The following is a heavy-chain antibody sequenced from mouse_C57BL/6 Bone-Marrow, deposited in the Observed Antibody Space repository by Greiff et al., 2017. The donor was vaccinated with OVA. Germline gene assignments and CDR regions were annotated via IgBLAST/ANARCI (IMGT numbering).Heavy chain of an antibody. CDR3: ARNYYLFDY. Sequence: QVQLQQSGPELVKPGASVKISCKASGYAFSSSWMNWVKQRPGKGLEWIGRIYPGDGDTNYNGKFKGKATLTADKSSSTAYMQLSSLTSEDSAVYFCARNYYLFDYWGQGTTLTVSS. CDR1: GYAFSSSW. D-gene: IGHD1-1*01. J-gene: IGHJ2*01. V-gene: IGHV1-82*01. CDR2: IYPGDGDT.